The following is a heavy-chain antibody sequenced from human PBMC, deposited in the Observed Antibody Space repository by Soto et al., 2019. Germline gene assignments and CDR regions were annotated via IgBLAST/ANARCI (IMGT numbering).Heavy chain of an antibody. CDR2: ISPHTGNT. J-gene: IGHJ4*02. V-gene: IGHV1-18*01. CDR1: GYTFTSYG. CDR3: ARFWSASLDY. D-gene: IGHD3-3*01. Sequence: QVQLVQSGTEVKKPGASVKVSCEAIGYTFTSYGIVWVRQAPGQGLEWMGWISPHTGNTNYAQWLQGRITMATDTSTSTAYMELRRLRSDDTAVYYCARFWSASLDYWGQGTLVTVSS.